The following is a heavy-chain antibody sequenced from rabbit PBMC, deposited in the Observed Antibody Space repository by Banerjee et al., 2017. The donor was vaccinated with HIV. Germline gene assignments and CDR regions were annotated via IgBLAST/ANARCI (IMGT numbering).Heavy chain of an antibody. CDR2: INTGSGST. V-gene: IGHV1S40*01. CDR1: GIDFSSNYY. J-gene: IGHJ2*01. D-gene: IGHD2-1*01. Sequence: QSLEESGGGLVKPGGTLTLTCKASGIDFSSNYYMCWVRQAPGRGLELIACINTGSGSTYYASWAKGRFTISKTSSTTVTLQMTSLTAADTATYFCARGYNYDDSGNWDGFDPWGQGTLVTVS. CDR3: ARGYNYDDSGNWDGFDP.